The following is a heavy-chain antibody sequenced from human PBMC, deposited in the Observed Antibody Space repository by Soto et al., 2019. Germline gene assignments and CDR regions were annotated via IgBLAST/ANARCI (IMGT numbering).Heavy chain of an antibody. J-gene: IGHJ4*02. Sequence: TFGDYAMSWVRQAPGKGLEWIGYIYYSGSTYYNPSLKSRVTISVDTSKNQFSLKLSSVTAADTAVYYCARDQVYDSSGYSDYWGQGTLVTVSS. D-gene: IGHD3-22*01. CDR3: ARDQVYDSSGYSDY. CDR1: TFGDYA. V-gene: IGHV4-30-4*01. CDR2: IYYSGST.